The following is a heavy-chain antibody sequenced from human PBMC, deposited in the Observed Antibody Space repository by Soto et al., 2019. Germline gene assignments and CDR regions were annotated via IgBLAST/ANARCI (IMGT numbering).Heavy chain of an antibody. D-gene: IGHD4-17*01. V-gene: IGHV4-30-4*01. Sequence: QVQLQESGPGLVKPSETLSLTCTVSGGSISGGVYYWSWIRQPPGKGLEWIGYIYDSGSTYYNPSLKSRVTISVDTSKNTFSLRLSSVTAADTAVYYCAREIIPLTTDWYFDLWGRGTLVTASS. CDR2: IYDSGST. CDR1: GGSISGGVYY. CDR3: AREIIPLTTDWYFDL. J-gene: IGHJ2*01.